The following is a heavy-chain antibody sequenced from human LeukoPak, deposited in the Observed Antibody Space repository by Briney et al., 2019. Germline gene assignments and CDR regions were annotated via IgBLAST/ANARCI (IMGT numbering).Heavy chain of an antibody. CDR3: AKYDNGFFYYYPDV. J-gene: IGHJ6*03. CDR2: ISGRGITT. CDR1: GFTFSTYV. Sequence: GGSLRLSCAASGFTFSTYVMTWVRQAPGKGLEWVAGISGRGITTAYAESVEGRFTISRDNSKNTLYVQMDSLRVEDTAVYYCAKYDNGFFYYYPDVWGKGTTVTVSS. D-gene: IGHD3-22*01. V-gene: IGHV3-23*01.